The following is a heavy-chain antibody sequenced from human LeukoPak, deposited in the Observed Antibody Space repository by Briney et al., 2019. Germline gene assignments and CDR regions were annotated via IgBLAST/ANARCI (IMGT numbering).Heavy chain of an antibody. CDR1: GYTFTSYY. CDR2: INPSGGST. D-gene: IGHD2-8*01. Sequence: GASVKVSCKASGYTFTSYYMHWVRQAPGQGLEWMGIINPSGGSTSYAQKFQGRVTMTRDMSTSTVYMELSSLRSEDTAVYYCARATRLLSYCTNGVCSNMGNWFDPWGQGTLVTVSS. CDR3: ARATRLLSYCTNGVCSNMGNWFDP. V-gene: IGHV1-46*01. J-gene: IGHJ5*02.